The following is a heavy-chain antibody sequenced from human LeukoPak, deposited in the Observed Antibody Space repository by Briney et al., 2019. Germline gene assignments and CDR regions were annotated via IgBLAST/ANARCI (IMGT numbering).Heavy chain of an antibody. V-gene: IGHV3-74*01. J-gene: IGHJ6*03. D-gene: IGHD4/OR15-4a*01. CDR3: ARRGADSYYYYMDV. CDR2: INTGGTTT. Sequence: GGSLRLSCAASGFTFSSHWMHWVRQAPGKGLVWVSRINTGGTTTNYADSVKGRFTISRDNAKNTVYLQMNSLTVEDTAVYYCARRGADSYYYYMDVWGKGTTVIVSS. CDR1: GFTFSSHW.